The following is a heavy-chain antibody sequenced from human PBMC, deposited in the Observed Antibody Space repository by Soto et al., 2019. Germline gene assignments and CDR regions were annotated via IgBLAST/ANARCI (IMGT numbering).Heavy chain of an antibody. V-gene: IGHV3-21*01. D-gene: IGHD6-13*01. Sequence: GSLRLSCAASGFTFRSFTMNWVRQAPGKGLEWVSTISSNSAYIHYTDALRGRFTISRDNAKNSLHLQMNSLRAEDTAVYYCTRDASRDSSARGWFDPWGPGTLVTVSS. CDR2: ISSNSAYI. CDR3: TRDASRDSSARGWFDP. CDR1: GFTFRSFT. J-gene: IGHJ5*02.